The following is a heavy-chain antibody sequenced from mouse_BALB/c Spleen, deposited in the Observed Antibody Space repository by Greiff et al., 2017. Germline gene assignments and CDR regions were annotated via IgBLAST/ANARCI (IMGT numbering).Heavy chain of an antibody. CDR1: GYTFTDYA. CDR3: ARSGEDSLYSMDY. CDR2: ISTYSGNT. J-gene: IGHJ4*01. Sequence: VQLQQSGPELVRPGVSVKISCKGSGYTFTDYAMHRVKQNHAKSLELNGVISTYSGNTNYNQKFKGKATTTVNKSSSTAYMELDRLTSEDSAIDYCARSGEDSLYSMDYWGQGTSVTVSS. V-gene: IGHV1-67*01.